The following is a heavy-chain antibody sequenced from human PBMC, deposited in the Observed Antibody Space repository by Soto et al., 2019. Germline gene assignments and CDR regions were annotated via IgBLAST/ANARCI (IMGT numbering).Heavy chain of an antibody. Sequence: PSATLSLTCTVSGRSISSSYWRWIRRPPGKGLEWIGYIYYSGSTNYNPSLKSRVTISVDTSKNQFSLKLSSVTAADTAVYYCARGVWFGELLGYYYGMDVWGQGTTVT. CDR1: GRSISSSY. J-gene: IGHJ6*02. V-gene: IGHV4-59*01. CDR3: ARGVWFGELLGYYYGMDV. D-gene: IGHD3-10*01. CDR2: IYYSGST.